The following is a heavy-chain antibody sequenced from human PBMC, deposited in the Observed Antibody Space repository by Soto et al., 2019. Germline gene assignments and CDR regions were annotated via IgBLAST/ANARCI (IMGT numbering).Heavy chain of an antibody. CDR1: GGYISSYF. CDR2: IHYSGST. Sequence: SETLSLTCTVSGGYISSYFWSWIRQHTGRGLEWIGHIHYSGSTNYNPSLKSRVTISVDTSKNQVSLKLSSVTAADTAMYFCARQVSSAWPPYYYDMDVWGQGTTVTVSS. CDR3: ARQVSSAWPPYYYDMDV. D-gene: IGHD6-25*01. J-gene: IGHJ6*02. V-gene: IGHV4-59*08.